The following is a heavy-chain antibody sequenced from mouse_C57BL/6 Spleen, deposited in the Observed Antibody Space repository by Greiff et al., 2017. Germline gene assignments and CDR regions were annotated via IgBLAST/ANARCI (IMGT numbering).Heavy chain of an antibody. CDR3: ARSELGRGFDY. Sequence: QVQLQQPGAELVRPGSSVKLSCKASGYTFTSYWMHWVKQRPIQGLEWIGNIDPSDSETHYNQKFKDKATLTVDKSSSTAYMQLSSLTSEDSAVYYCARSELGRGFDYWGQGTTRTGSS. CDR1: GYTFTSYW. V-gene: IGHV1-52*01. J-gene: IGHJ2*01. CDR2: IDPSDSET. D-gene: IGHD4-1*01.